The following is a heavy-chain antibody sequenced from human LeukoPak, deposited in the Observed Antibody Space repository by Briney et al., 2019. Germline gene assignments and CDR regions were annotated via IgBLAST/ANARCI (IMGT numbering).Heavy chain of an antibody. CDR2: ILTAGQT. J-gene: IGHJ4*02. Sequence: GGSLRLSCAASGFTFSSNFMSWVRQAPGKGLEWVSVILTAGQTYYADSVKGRFTISRDDSKNMVYLQMNSLRAEDTAVYFCAREGYSSGWFRLWGQGTLVTVSS. CDR3: AREGYSSGWFRL. V-gene: IGHV3-53*01. CDR1: GFTFSSNF. D-gene: IGHD6-19*01.